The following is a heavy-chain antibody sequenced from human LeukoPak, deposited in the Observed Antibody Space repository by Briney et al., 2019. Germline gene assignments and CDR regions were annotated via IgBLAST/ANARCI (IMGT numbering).Heavy chain of an antibody. V-gene: IGHV3-21*04. J-gene: IGHJ4*02. CDR2: IFPSGGEI. CDR3: ATYRQVLLPFES. Sequence: GGSLRLSCAASGFIFSSYSMNWVRQAPGKGLEWVSSIFPSGGEIHYADSVRGRFTISRDNSKSTLSLQMNSLRAEDTAIYYCATYRQVLLPFESWGQGTLVTVSS. CDR1: GFIFSSYS. D-gene: IGHD2-8*02.